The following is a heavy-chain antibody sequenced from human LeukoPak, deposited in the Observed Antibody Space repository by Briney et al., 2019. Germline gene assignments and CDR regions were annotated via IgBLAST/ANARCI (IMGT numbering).Heavy chain of an antibody. Sequence: GGSLRLSCAASGFTFSSYAMHWVRQAPGKGLEWVAVISYNGSNKYYADSVKGRFTISRDNSKNTLYLQMNSLRAEDTAVYHCARDPAWYSFYYFDYWGQGTLVTVSS. CDR3: ARDPAWYSFYYFDY. V-gene: IGHV3-30-3*01. CDR1: GFTFSSYA. D-gene: IGHD6-13*01. CDR2: ISYNGSNK. J-gene: IGHJ4*02.